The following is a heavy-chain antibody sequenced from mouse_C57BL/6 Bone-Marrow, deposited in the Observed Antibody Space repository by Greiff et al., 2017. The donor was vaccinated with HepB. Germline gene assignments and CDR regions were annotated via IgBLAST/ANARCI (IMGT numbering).Heavy chain of an antibody. CDR1: GFTFSDYG. CDR3: ARQGDYYGSYYAMDY. CDR2: ISNLAYSI. J-gene: IGHJ4*01. Sequence: DVMLVESGGGLVQPGGSLKLSCAASGFTFSDYGMAWVRQAPRKGPEWVAFISNLAYSIYYADTVTGRFTISRENAKNTLYLQMSSLRSEDTAMYYCARQGDYYGSYYAMDYWGQGTSVTVSS. D-gene: IGHD1-1*01. V-gene: IGHV5-15*01.